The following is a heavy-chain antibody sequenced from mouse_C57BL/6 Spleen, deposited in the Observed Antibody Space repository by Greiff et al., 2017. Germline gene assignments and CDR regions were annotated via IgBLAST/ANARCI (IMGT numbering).Heavy chain of an antibody. CDR2: ISSGSSTI. D-gene: IGHD1-1*01. CDR1: GFTFSDYG. Sequence: EVKLVESGGGLVKPGGSLKLSCAASGFTFSDYGMHWVRQAPEKGLEWVAYISSGSSTIYYADTVKGRFTISRDNAKNTLFLQMTSLRSEDTAMYYCARRHYGSAYYYAMDYWGQGTSVTVSS. V-gene: IGHV5-17*01. CDR3: ARRHYGSAYYYAMDY. J-gene: IGHJ4*01.